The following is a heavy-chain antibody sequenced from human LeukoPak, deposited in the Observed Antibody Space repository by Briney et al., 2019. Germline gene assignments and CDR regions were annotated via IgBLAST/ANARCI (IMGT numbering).Heavy chain of an antibody. Sequence: EASVKIFCNASGYSFSGYGMLWVRQDLGQGLEYMGLINTNTGNPTYAEGFTGRFVFSLDTSVNRAYLQISSLMAEDTAVYYCARAGAARLSHDYWGQGTLVTVSS. CDR1: GYSFSGYG. J-gene: IGHJ4*02. CDR2: INTNTGNP. V-gene: IGHV7-4-1*02. CDR3: ARAGAARLSHDY. D-gene: IGHD6-6*01.